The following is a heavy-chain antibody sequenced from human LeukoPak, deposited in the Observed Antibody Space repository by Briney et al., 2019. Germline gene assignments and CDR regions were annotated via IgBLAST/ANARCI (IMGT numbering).Heavy chain of an antibody. D-gene: IGHD3-9*01. Sequence: ASVKVSCKASGGTFSSFAINWVRQAPGQGLEWMGGIIPIFGTANYAQKFQGRVTITADESTSTAYMELSSLRSEDTAVYYCASAKDYDILTGYYSLYGWFDPWGQGTLVTVSS. CDR3: ASAKDYDILTGYYSLYGWFDP. V-gene: IGHV1-69*13. J-gene: IGHJ5*02. CDR2: IIPIFGTA. CDR1: GGTFSSFA.